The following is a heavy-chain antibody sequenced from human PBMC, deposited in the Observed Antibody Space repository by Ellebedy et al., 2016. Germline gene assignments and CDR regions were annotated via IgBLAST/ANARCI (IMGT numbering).Heavy chain of an antibody. V-gene: IGHV5-51*01. CDR1: GSSHSNNW. D-gene: IGHD4-23*01. Sequence: GESLKISCQASGSSHSNNWIGWVRQMPGKGLEWMGIIYPGDSDTRYSPSFQGQVTISADKSISTAYLQWSSLKASDTAVYYCAKRGLLGGWYASWGQGTPVTVSS. CDR3: AKRGLLGGWYAS. CDR2: IYPGDSDT. J-gene: IGHJ5*01.